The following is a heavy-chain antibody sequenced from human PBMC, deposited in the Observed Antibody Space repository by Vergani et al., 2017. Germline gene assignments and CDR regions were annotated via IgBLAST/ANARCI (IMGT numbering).Heavy chain of an antibody. CDR2: IYAGGII. CDR1: GGSITSDTDSYY. V-gene: IGHV4-61*02. J-gene: IGHJ6*02. Sequence: QVQLQESGPGLLKPSQTLSLTCTVSGGSITSDTDSYYWNWIRQPAGKGLEWIGRIYAGGIIHYNPSLKSRVTISVDTPNNQFSLNLSSVTAADTAVYYCARVATKALYYYYSGMDVWGQGTTVAVSS. CDR3: ARVATKALYYYYSGMDV. D-gene: IGHD5-12*01.